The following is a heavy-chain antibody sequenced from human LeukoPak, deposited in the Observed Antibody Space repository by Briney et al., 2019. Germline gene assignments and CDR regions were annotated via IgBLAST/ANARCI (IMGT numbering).Heavy chain of an antibody. CDR2: ISSSSSTI. J-gene: IGHJ4*02. Sequence: SGGSLRLSCAASGFTFSSYSMNWVRQAPGKGLEWVSYISSSSSTIYYADSVKGRFTISRDNAKNSLYLQMNSLRAEDTAVYYCARDLRIQLWLPEGKPSPFDYWGQGTLVTVSS. V-gene: IGHV3-48*04. CDR1: GFTFSSYS. CDR3: ARDLRIQLWLPEGKPSPFDY. D-gene: IGHD5-18*01.